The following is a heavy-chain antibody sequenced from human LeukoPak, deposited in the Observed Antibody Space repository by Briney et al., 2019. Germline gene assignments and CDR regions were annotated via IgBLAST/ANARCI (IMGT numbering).Heavy chain of an antibody. J-gene: IGHJ6*03. CDR3: ARCGSSWYGYYYYYYMDV. Sequence: GGSLRLSCAASGFTSSSYWMSWVRQAPGKGLEWVANIKQDGSEKYYVDPVKGRFTISRDNAKNSLYLQMNSLRAEDTAVYYCARCGSSWYGYYYYYYMDVWGKGTTVTVSS. CDR2: IKQDGSEK. CDR1: GFTSSSYW. D-gene: IGHD6-13*01. V-gene: IGHV3-7*01.